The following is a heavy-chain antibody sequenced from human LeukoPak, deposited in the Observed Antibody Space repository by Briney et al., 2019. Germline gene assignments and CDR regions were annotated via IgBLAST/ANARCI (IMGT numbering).Heavy chain of an antibody. Sequence: GESLKISCKGSGYSFTNYWIGWVRQMPGKGLEWMGIIYPGDSDTRYNPSFQGQVTISADKSINTAYLQWSSLKASDTAIYYCARLSYYDSSSSYSVAFDFWGQGTMVTVSS. CDR3: ARLSYYDSSSSYSVAFDF. J-gene: IGHJ3*01. V-gene: IGHV5-51*01. CDR1: GYSFTNYW. D-gene: IGHD3-22*01. CDR2: IYPGDSDT.